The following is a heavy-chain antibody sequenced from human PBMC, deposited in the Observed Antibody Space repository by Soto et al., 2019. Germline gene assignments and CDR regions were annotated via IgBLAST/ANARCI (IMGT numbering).Heavy chain of an antibody. CDR1: GFTFSSYG. CDR3: AKVNRQWLERLSYFDY. J-gene: IGHJ4*02. D-gene: IGHD6-19*01. V-gene: IGHV3-30*18. CDR2: ISYDGSNK. Sequence: GGSLRLSCAASGFTFSSYGMHWVRQAPGKGLEWVAVISYDGSNKYYADSVKGRFTISRDNSKNTLYLQMNSLRAEDTAVYYCAKVNRQWLERLSYFDYWGQGTLVTVSS.